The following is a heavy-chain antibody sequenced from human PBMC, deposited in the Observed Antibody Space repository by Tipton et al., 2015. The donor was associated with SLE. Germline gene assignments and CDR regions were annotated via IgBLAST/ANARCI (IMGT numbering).Heavy chain of an antibody. D-gene: IGHD2-21*01. Sequence: LRLSCAVYGGSFSGNYWSWIRQSPGKGLERIGEINHSGNTNYNPSLKSRVTISVDTSKNQFSLKLSSVTAADTAVYYCARYIVVVRYFDYWGQGTLVTVSS. CDR1: GGSFSGNY. V-gene: IGHV4-34*01. CDR3: ARYIVVVRYFDY. CDR2: INHSGNT. J-gene: IGHJ4*02.